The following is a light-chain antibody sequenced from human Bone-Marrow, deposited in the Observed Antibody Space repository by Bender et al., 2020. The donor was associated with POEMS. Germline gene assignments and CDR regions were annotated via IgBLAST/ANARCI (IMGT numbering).Light chain of an antibody. CDR3: QVWDMTSNVYV. CDR1: LFGPES. V-gene: IGLV3-21*02. J-gene: IGLJ1*01. CDR2: EDN. Sequence: SYVLTQPPSVSVAPGETATITCGGTLFGPESVHWYQQHPGQAPVLVLYEDNDRPSGIPARFSGSNSGRTATLTISRVEAGDEADYFCQVWDMTSNVYVFGTGTKVTVL.